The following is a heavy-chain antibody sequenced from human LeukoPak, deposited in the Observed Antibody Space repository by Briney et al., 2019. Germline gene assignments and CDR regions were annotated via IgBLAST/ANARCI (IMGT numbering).Heavy chain of an antibody. V-gene: IGHV4-4*07. D-gene: IGHD5-12*01. CDR1: GGSISSYY. Sequence: SETLSLTYTVSGGSISSYYWSWIRQPAGNGLEWIGRIYTSGSANYNPSLKSRVTMSVDTSKNQFSLKLSSVTAADTAVYYCATDLSLRLPHYYYYLDVCGKGTTVTVSS. CDR3: ATDLSLRLPHYYYYLDV. CDR2: IYTSGSA. J-gene: IGHJ6*03.